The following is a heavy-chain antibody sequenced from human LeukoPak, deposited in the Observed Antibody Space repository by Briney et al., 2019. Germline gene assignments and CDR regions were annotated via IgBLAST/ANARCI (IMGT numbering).Heavy chain of an antibody. J-gene: IGHJ3*01. D-gene: IGHD2-15*01. V-gene: IGHV4-61*01. CDR3: ARDSRFCSGAACFSDAFDS. CDR2: INYRGST. CDR1: GGSVSSDTHY. Sequence: SETLSLTCTVSGGSVSSDTHYWTWIRQPPGKGLEWIGYINYRGSTNYNPSLQSRVTFSADTSKDQFSLKLSSVTAADTAVYYCARDSRFCSGAACFSDAFDSWGQGTMVTVS.